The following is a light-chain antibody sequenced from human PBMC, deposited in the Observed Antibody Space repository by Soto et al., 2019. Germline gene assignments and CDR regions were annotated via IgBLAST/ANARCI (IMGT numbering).Light chain of an antibody. V-gene: IGKV1-5*03. CDR2: KAS. CDR1: QSISNS. J-gene: IGKJ1*01. CDR3: QQYNRYWT. Sequence: DIQMTQSHSTLSASVGDRVTITCRATQSISNSLAWYQQKPGKAPKLLIYKASSLESGVPSRFSDSGSGTEFTLTITNLQPDDFATYYCQQYNRYWTFGQGTKVEIQ.